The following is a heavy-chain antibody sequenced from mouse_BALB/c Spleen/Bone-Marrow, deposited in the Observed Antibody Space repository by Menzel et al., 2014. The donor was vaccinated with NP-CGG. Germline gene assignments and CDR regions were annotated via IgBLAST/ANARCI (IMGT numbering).Heavy chain of an antibody. V-gene: IGHV14-3*02. Sequence: VQLQQSGAELVKPGASAKLSCTASGFNIKDTYMHWVKQRPEQGLEWIGRIDPANGNTKYDPKFQGKATITADTSSNTAYLQLSSLTSEGTAVYYGARSTGGSDGFACWGRWTLVTVSA. CDR3: ARSTGGSDGFAC. J-gene: IGHJ3*01. CDR2: IDPANGNT. CDR1: GFNIKDTY.